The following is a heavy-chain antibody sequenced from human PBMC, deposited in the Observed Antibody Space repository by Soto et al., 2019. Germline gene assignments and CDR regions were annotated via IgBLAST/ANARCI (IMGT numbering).Heavy chain of an antibody. D-gene: IGHD4-4*01. CDR2: IHHSGST. V-gene: IGHV4-4*02. J-gene: IGHJ4*02. CDR3: ATSSHDYSNSDY. CDR1: GGSISSRNW. Sequence: QVQLQESGPGLVKPSGTLSLTCAVSGGSISSRNWWSWVRQPPGKGLEWIGEIHHSGSTYYNPSLKTRVTISVDKSKNQFSLKLSSVTAADTAVYYCATSSHDYSNSDYWGQGTLVTVSS.